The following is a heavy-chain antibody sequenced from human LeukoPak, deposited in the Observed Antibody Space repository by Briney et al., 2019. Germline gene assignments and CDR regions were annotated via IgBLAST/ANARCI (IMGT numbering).Heavy chain of an antibody. D-gene: IGHD2-15*01. CDR2: IYPGDSDT. Sequence: GESLKISCKGSGYSFTIYWIAWVRQMPGKGLEWMGIIYPGDSDTRYSPSFQGQVTMSADKSISTAYLQWSSLKASDTALYYCARRDCRGGSCLDYWGQGTLVTVSS. CDR3: ARRDCRGGSCLDY. CDR1: GYSFTIYW. J-gene: IGHJ4*02. V-gene: IGHV5-51*01.